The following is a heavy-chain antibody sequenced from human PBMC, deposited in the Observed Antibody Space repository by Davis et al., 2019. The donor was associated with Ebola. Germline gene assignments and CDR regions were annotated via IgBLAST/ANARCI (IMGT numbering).Heavy chain of an antibody. CDR3: ARHLVATIETKFDY. CDR2: INHSGST. CDR1: GGSFSGYY. Sequence: MPSETLSLTCAAYGGSFSGYYWSWIRQLPGKGLEWIGEINHSGSTNYNPSLKSRVTISVDTSKNQFSLKLSSVTAADTAVYYCARHLVATIETKFDYWGQGTLVTVSS. V-gene: IGHV4-34*01. D-gene: IGHD5-24*01. J-gene: IGHJ4*02.